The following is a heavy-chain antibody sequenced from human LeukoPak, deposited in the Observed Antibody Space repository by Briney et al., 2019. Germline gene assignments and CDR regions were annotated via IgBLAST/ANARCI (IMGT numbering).Heavy chain of an antibody. CDR1: GYTFTGYY. D-gene: IGHD2-15*01. J-gene: IGHJ4*02. CDR3: ARQDRKGYCSGGSCYSVSPSFDY. CDR2: ISPNSGGT. Sequence: ASVKVSCKASGYTFTGYYMHWVRQAPGQGLEWMGWISPNSGGTNYAQKFQGRVTMTRDTSISTAYLQWSSLKASDTAMYYCARQDRKGYCSGGSCYSVSPSFDYWGQGTLVTVSS. V-gene: IGHV1-2*02.